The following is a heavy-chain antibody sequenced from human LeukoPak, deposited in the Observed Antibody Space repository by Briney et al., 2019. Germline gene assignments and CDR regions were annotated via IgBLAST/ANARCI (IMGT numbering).Heavy chain of an antibody. J-gene: IGHJ4*02. D-gene: IGHD3-10*01. Sequence: PGGSLRLSCAASGFTFSSSAMSWVRQAPGKGLEWVSGISGGGDYTHYTASVKGRFTISRDNSKSTLYLQMNSLRAEDTAVYYCARRGMHLDYWGQGTLVTVSS. CDR2: ISGGGDYT. CDR3: ARRGMHLDY. CDR1: GFTFSSSA. V-gene: IGHV3-23*01.